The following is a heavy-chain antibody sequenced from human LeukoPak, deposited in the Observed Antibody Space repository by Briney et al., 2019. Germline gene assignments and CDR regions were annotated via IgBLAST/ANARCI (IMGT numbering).Heavy chain of an antibody. CDR3: AMSVEMPPIPSFDY. J-gene: IGHJ4*02. V-gene: IGHV1-3*01. Sequence: GASVKVSCKTSGYIFTPHHIHWMRQASGQGLELLGWVSAANNPEYSQKFQGRVVITRDASATTSYLELNSLRSEDTAVYYRAMSVEMPPIPSFDYWGQGTLVTVSS. CDR2: VSAANNP. D-gene: IGHD5-24*01. CDR1: GYIFTPHH.